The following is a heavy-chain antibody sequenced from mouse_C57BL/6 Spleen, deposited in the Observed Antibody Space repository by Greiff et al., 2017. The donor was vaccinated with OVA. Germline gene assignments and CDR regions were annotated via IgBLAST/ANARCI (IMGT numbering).Heavy chain of an antibody. Sequence: VQLQQPGAELVKPGASVKLSCKASGYTFTSYWMQWVKQRPGQGLEWIGEIDPSDSYTNYNQKFKGKATLTVDTSSSTAYMQLSSLTSEDSAVYYCARRKGLGNLAWFAYWGQGTLVTVSA. CDR2: IDPSDSYT. CDR3: ARRKGLGNLAWFAY. CDR1: GYTFTSYW. J-gene: IGHJ3*01. D-gene: IGHD2-1*01. V-gene: IGHV1-50*01.